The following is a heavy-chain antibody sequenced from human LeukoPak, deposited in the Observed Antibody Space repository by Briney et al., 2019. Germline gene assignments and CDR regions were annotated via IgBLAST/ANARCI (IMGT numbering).Heavy chain of an antibody. CDR2: INHSGST. CDR3: ARRRRITMIVVVRYYFDY. V-gene: IGHV4-34*01. J-gene: IGHJ4*02. Sequence: SETLSLTCAVYGGSFSGYYWSWIRQPPGKGLEWIGEINHSGSTNYNPSLKSRVTISVDTSKNQFSLKLSSVTAADTAVYYCARRRRITMIVVVRYYFDYWGQGTLVTVSA. D-gene: IGHD3-22*01. CDR1: GGSFSGYY.